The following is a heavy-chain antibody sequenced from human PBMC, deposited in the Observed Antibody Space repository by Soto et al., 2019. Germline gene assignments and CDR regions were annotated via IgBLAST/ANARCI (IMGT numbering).Heavy chain of an antibody. CDR2: IIPILGIA. J-gene: IGHJ6*02. CDR1: GGTFSSYT. V-gene: IGHV1-69*02. CDR3: ARGMRTGHYYYYGMDV. Sequence: QVQLVQSGAEVKKPGSSVKVSCKASGGTFSSYTISWVRQAPGQGLEWMGRIIPILGIANYAQKFQGRVTITADKSTSTAYMELSSLRSEDTAGYYGARGMRTGHYYYYGMDVWGQGTTVTVSS.